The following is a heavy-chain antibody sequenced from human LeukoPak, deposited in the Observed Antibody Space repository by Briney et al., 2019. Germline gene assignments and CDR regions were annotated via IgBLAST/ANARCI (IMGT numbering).Heavy chain of an antibody. CDR2: IWHDESHT. Sequence: GGSLRLSCAASGFSLSSYAMHWVRQAPGKGGEGVARIWHDESHTLYTDSVKGRFPISRDNSNNTVYLQMNRLGGEDTAVYHCAREIFGSGSYPDYWGQGTLVTVSS. J-gene: IGHJ4*02. V-gene: IGHV3-33*01. D-gene: IGHD3-10*01. CDR1: GFSLSSYA. CDR3: AREIFGSGSYPDY.